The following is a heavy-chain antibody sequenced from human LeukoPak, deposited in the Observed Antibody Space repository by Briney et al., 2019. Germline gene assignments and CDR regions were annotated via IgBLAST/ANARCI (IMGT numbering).Heavy chain of an antibody. D-gene: IGHD6-19*01. CDR3: AKDGMVRSIAVAGSYWYFDL. V-gene: IGHV3-30*04. J-gene: IGHJ2*01. CDR2: VLYDGSMQ. CDR1: GFPFTRYS. Sequence: GGSLRLSCAASGFPFTRYSMHWVRQAPGKGLEWVGVVLYDGSMQYYADSVKGRFTISRDNSKNTLYLQMNSLRAEDTAVYYCAKDGMVRSIAVAGSYWYFDLWGRGTLVTVSS.